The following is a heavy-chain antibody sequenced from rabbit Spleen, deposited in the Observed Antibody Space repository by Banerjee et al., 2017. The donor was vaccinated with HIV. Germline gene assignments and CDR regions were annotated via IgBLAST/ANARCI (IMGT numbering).Heavy chain of an antibody. CDR3: TRDDGSGHYIDGYFNL. D-gene: IGHD1-1*01. Sequence: QEQLVESGGGLVKPGASLTLICTASGFSFSSGYDMSWVRQAPGKGLEWIGFVYTGNGKNYYASWAKGRFTISKTSSTTVTLQLNSLTAADTATYFCTRDDGSGHYIDGYFNLWGPGTLVTVS. V-gene: IGHV1S45*01. CDR1: GFSFSSGYD. CDR2: VYTGNGKN. J-gene: IGHJ4*01.